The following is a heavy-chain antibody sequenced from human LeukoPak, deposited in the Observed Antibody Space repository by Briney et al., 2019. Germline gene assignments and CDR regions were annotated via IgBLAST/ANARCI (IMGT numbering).Heavy chain of an antibody. Sequence: KPSETLSLTCTVSGGSISSYYWSWIRQPPGKGLEWIGYIYYSGSTNYNPSLKSRVTISVDTSKNQFSLKLSSVTAADTAVYYCAMKYYYDSSGIRASFDIWGQGTMVTVSS. V-gene: IGHV4-59*01. CDR2: IYYSGST. J-gene: IGHJ3*02. CDR1: GGSISSYY. CDR3: AMKYYYDSSGIRASFDI. D-gene: IGHD3-22*01.